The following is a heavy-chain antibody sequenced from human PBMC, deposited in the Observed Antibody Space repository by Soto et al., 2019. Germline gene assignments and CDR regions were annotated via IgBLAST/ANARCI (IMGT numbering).Heavy chain of an antibody. V-gene: IGHV1-18*01. D-gene: IGHD5-12*01. J-gene: IGHJ4*02. CDR3: ARVQSGYDFAY. CDR2: ISAYNGNT. Sequence: QVQLVQSGAEVKKPGASVKVSCKASGYTFTSYGINWVRQAPGQGLEWMGWISAYNGNTHYEQKRRGRVTMTTDPSTSTAYMELRSLRSDDTAVYYCARVQSGYDFAYWGQGTLVTVSS. CDR1: GYTFTSYG.